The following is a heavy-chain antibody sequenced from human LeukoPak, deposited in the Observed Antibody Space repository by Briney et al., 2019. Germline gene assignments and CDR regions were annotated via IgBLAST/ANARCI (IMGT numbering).Heavy chain of an antibody. J-gene: IGHJ4*02. CDR1: GFTFSSYG. Sequence: QPGGSLRLSCAASGFTFSSYGMHWVRQAPGKGLEWVAFIRYDGSNKYYADSVKGRFTISRDNSKNTLYLQMNSLRAEDTAVYYCARAGRSGGSCCLFDYWGQGTLVTVSS. CDR2: IRYDGSNK. CDR3: ARAGRSGGSCCLFDY. V-gene: IGHV3-30*02. D-gene: IGHD2-15*01.